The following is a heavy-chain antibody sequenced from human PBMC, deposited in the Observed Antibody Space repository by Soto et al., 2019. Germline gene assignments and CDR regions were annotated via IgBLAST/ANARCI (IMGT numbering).Heavy chain of an antibody. CDR1: GFTFSVYG. J-gene: IGHJ4*02. D-gene: IGHD1-26*01. CDR2: ISHEGRSK. V-gene: IGHV3-30*18. Sequence: GGSLRLSCAASGFTFSVYGMHWVRQAPGKGLAWVEVISHEGRSKNYEDPVQGRFTISRDNASNTVSLLMNSLRAEDTAIHYCPKTITTSGVSSRGPGALLDXWGRRTLVTVSX. CDR3: PKTITTSGVSSRGPGALLDX.